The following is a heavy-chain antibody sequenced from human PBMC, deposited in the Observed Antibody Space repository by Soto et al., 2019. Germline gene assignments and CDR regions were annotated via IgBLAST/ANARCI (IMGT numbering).Heavy chain of an antibody. CDR2: INASGGST. CDR1: GYTSTSHY. J-gene: IGHJ4*02. CDR3: ARDREGITLDY. D-gene: IGHD1-20*01. Sequence: GASVKVSCKASGYTSTSHYMHWVRQAPGQGLEWMGIINASGGSTSYAQNFQGRVTMTRDTSTSTVYMELSGLRSEDTAVYFCARDREGITLDYWGQGTLVTVS. V-gene: IGHV1-46*03.